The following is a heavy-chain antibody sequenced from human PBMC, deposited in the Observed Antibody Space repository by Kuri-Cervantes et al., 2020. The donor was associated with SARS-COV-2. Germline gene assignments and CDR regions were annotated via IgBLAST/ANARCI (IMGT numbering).Heavy chain of an antibody. Sequence: GESLKISCAASGFTFSTYGMHWVRQAPGKGLEWVAVILYDERNKFYIDSVKGRFTIPRDNSKNTLYLQMNSLRAEDTAVYYCAKDQARYDYVWGSPDYWGQGTLVTVSS. CDR2: ILYDERNK. V-gene: IGHV3-30*18. J-gene: IGHJ4*02. D-gene: IGHD3-16*01. CDR1: GFTFSTYG. CDR3: AKDQARYDYVWGSPDY.